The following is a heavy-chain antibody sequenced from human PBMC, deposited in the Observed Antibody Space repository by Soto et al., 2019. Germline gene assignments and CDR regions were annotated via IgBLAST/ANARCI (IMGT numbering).Heavy chain of an antibody. Sequence: QLVESGGGMVPPGKSLRLSCTGSGFNFGNFAVHWVRQTPVKGLEWVAVISSHGRHQYYSDSVKGRVTISRDNSNNTVHLQLGSLRLEDTAVYYCAKDLGSSGWEFFDQWGQGTRVTVSS. V-gene: IGHV3-30*18. D-gene: IGHD6-19*01. CDR1: GFNFGNFA. CDR2: ISSHGRHQ. CDR3: AKDLGSSGWEFFDQ. J-gene: IGHJ4*02.